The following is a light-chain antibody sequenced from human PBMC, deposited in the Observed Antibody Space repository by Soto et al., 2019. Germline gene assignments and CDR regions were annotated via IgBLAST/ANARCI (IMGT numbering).Light chain of an antibody. CDR1: SSDVGGYNF. CDR2: DVS. V-gene: IGLV2-14*01. Sequence: QSALTQPASVSGSPGQSITISCTGTSSDVGGYNFVSWYQHHPGKAPKLMIYDVSNRPSGVSDRFSGSKSGNTASLTISGLQAEDEADYYCSSYTSRSTPYVFGTGTKLTVL. J-gene: IGLJ1*01. CDR3: SSYTSRSTPYV.